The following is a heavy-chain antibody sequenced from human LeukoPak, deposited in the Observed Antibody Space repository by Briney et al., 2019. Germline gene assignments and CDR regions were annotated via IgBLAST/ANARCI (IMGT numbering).Heavy chain of an antibody. J-gene: IGHJ6*02. CDR3: ARARTYYYGMDV. Sequence: EASVKVSCKASGGTFSSYAISWVRQAPGQELEWMGGIIPIFGTANYAQKFQGRVTITADESTSTAYMELSSLRSEDTAVYYCARARTYYYGMDVWGQGTTVTVSS. V-gene: IGHV1-69*13. CDR2: IIPIFGTA. CDR1: GGTFSSYA.